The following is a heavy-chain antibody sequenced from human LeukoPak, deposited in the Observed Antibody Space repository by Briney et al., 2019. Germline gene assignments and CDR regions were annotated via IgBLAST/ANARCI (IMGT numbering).Heavy chain of an antibody. D-gene: IGHD2-15*01. Sequence: GRSLRLSCAASGFTFSSYGMHWVRQAPGKGLEWVAVIWYDGSNKYYADSVKGRFTISRDNSKNTLYLQMNSLRAEDTAVYYCARDRASGSCYDYWGQGTLVTVSS. CDR3: ARDRASGSCYDY. V-gene: IGHV3-33*01. CDR1: GFTFSSYG. CDR2: IWYDGSNK. J-gene: IGHJ4*02.